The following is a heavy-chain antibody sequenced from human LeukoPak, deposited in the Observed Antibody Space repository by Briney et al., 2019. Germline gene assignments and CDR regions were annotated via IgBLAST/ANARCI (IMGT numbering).Heavy chain of an antibody. Sequence: KPSETLSLTCTVSGGAISSYYWSWIRQPPGKGLERIGYIYYSGSTNYNPSLKSRVTISVDTAKNQFSLKLSSVTAADTAVYYCARGGTQRVFDYWGQGTLVTVSS. D-gene: IGHD1-14*01. V-gene: IGHV4-59*01. CDR2: IYYSGST. CDR1: GGAISSYY. J-gene: IGHJ4*02. CDR3: ARGGTQRVFDY.